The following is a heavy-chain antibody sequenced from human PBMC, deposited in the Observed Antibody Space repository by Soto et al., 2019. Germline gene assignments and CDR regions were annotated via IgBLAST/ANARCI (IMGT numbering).Heavy chain of an antibody. V-gene: IGHV3-30-3*01. D-gene: IGHD5-18*01. CDR2: ISYDGSNK. CDR1: GFTFSSYA. CDR3: ARVTDVDTGDYYYGMDV. Sequence: QVQLVESGGGVVQPGRSLRLSCAASGFTFSSYAMHWVRQAPGKGLEWVAVISYDGSNKYYADSVKGRFTISRDNSKNTLYQQMNGLRAEDTVVYYCARVTDVDTGDYYYGMDVWGQGTTVTVSS. J-gene: IGHJ6*02.